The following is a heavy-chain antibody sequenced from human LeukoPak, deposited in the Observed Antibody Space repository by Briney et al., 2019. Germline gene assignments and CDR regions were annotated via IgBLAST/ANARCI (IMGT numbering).Heavy chain of an antibody. J-gene: IGHJ3*02. Sequence: SETLSLTCTVSGGSISSSSYYWGWIRQPPGKGLEWIGSIYYSGSTYYNPSLKSRVTISVDTSKNQFSLKLSSVTAADTAVYYCARIDYDFWSGYNGSGAFDIWGQGTMVTVSS. CDR3: ARIDYDFWSGYNGSGAFDI. CDR2: IYYSGST. V-gene: IGHV4-39*07. D-gene: IGHD3-3*01. CDR1: GGSISSSSYY.